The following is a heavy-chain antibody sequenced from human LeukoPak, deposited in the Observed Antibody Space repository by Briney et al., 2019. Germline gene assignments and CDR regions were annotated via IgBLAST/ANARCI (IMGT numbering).Heavy chain of an antibody. J-gene: IGHJ5*02. CDR2: IYYSGST. Sequence: SETLSLTCTVSGGSVSSSSYYWGWIRQPPGKGLEWIGSIYYSGSTYYNPSLKSRVTISVDTSKNQFSLKLSSVTAADTAVYYCARDHSLYNWNEKYNWFDPWGQGTLVTVSS. D-gene: IGHD1-20*01. CDR1: GGSVSSSSYY. V-gene: IGHV4-39*07. CDR3: ARDHSLYNWNEKYNWFDP.